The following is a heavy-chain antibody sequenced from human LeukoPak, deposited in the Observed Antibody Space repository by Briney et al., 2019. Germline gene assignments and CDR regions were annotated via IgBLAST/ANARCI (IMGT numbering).Heavy chain of an antibody. D-gene: IGHD5-12*01. CDR2: LFYSGNT. CDR3: GRVRTGNTGSPEYFED. V-gene: IGHV4-59*01. CDR1: GGSISSYY. Sequence: SETLSLTCTVSGGSISSYYWSWIRQPPGKGLEWIGYLFYSGNTNSNPSPKSRVTISTDTSKNQFSLRLKSVTAADTAVYFCGRVRTGNTGSPEYFEDWGQGTLVTASS. J-gene: IGHJ1*01.